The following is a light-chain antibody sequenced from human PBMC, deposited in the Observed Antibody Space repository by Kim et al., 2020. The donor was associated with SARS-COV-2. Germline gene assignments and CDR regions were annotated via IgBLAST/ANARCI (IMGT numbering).Light chain of an antibody. CDR1: SLRNYY. V-gene: IGLV3-19*01. Sequence: SSELTQDPAVSVALGQTVRITCQGDSLRNYYASWSQQKPGQAPVLVIYGKNKRPSGIPDRFSGSTSGSTASLTITGAQAEDEADYYCNSRDSSDDQGIFGGGTQLTVL. CDR2: GKN. J-gene: IGLJ2*01. CDR3: NSRDSSDDQGI.